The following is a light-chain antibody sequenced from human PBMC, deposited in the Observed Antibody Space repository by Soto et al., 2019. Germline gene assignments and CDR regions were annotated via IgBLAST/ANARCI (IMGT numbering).Light chain of an antibody. CDR1: QSISVW. V-gene: IGKV1-5*03. J-gene: IGKJ1*01. Sequence: DIKMTQSPSTLSASVGDRVTITCRASQSISVWLDWYQQKPGKAPNLLLYQTSSLETGVPSRCSGSGSGTEFTLTISSLQPDDFATYYCQHYNGYSWTFGQGTKVEIK. CDR3: QHYNGYSWT. CDR2: QTS.